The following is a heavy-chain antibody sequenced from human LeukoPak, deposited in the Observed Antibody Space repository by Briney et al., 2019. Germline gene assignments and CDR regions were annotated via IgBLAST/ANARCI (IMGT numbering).Heavy chain of an antibody. V-gene: IGHV3-53*01. CDR2: IYSGGST. Sequence: GGSLRLSCAASGFTVSSNYMSWVRQAPGEGLEWVSVIYSGGSTYYADSVKGRFTISRDNSKNTLYLRMNSLRAEDTAVYYCAKTYYYDSSGYSPHFDYWGQGTLVTVSS. CDR3: AKTYYYDSSGYSPHFDY. J-gene: IGHJ4*02. D-gene: IGHD3-22*01. CDR1: GFTVSSNY.